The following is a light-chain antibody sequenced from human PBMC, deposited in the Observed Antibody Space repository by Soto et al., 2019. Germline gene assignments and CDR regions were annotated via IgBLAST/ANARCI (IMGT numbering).Light chain of an antibody. V-gene: IGLV2-8*01. CDR1: SSDVGAYDY. CDR2: EVN. J-gene: IGLJ3*02. CDR3: SSFAANDNVV. Sequence: QSALTQPPSASGSPGQSVTISCTGTSSDVGAYDYVCWYQQHPGKAPKLMIYEVNKRPSGVPDRFSGSKSCNTASLTVSGLQAGDEADYYCSSFAANDNVVFGGGTKVTVL.